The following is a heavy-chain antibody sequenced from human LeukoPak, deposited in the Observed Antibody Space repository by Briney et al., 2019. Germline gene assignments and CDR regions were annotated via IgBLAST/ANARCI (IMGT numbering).Heavy chain of an antibody. Sequence: SETLPLTCTVSGASVSSYYWIWIRQPAGRGLEWIGRIDASESTNYNPSLKSRVTMSVDSSKNQFSLKVSSVTAADTAVYYCARKDGDIWGQGTMVTVSS. CDR1: GASVSSYY. V-gene: IGHV4-4*07. CDR3: ARKDGDI. J-gene: IGHJ3*02. D-gene: IGHD5-24*01. CDR2: IDASEST.